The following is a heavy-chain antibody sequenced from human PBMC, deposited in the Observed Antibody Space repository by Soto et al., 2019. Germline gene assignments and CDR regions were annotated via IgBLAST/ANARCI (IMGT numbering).Heavy chain of an antibody. CDR2: IIPILGIA. V-gene: IGHV1-69*02. Sequence: QVQLVQSGAEVKKPGSSVKVSCKASGGTFSSYTISWVRQAPGQGLEWMGRIIPILGIANYAQKFQGRVTITADKSTSTAYMELSSLSSEDTAVYYCARLVDTADFDYWGQGTLVTVSS. J-gene: IGHJ4*02. D-gene: IGHD5-18*01. CDR1: GGTFSSYT. CDR3: ARLVDTADFDY.